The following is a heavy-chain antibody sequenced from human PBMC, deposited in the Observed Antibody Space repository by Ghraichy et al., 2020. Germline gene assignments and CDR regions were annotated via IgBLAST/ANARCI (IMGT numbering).Heavy chain of an antibody. CDR1: GYTLTELS. D-gene: IGHD3-16*01. Sequence: ASVKVSCKVSGYTLTELSMHWVRQAPGKGLEWMGGFDPEDGETIYAQKFQGRVTMTEDTSTDTAYMELSSLRSEDTAVYYCATPFYVWGKKGSWYYYYGMDVWGQGTTVTVSS. CDR3: ATPFYVWGKKGSWYYYYGMDV. V-gene: IGHV1-24*01. J-gene: IGHJ6*02. CDR2: FDPEDGET.